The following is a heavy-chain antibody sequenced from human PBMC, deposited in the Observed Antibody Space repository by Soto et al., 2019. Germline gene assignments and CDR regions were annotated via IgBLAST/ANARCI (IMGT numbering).Heavy chain of an antibody. V-gene: IGHV4-4*02. CDR2: IYHSGST. Sequence: SETLSLTCTVSGGSISSSNWWSWVRQPPGKGLEWIGEIYHSGSTNYNPSLKSRVTISVDKSKNQFSLKLSSVTAADTAVYYCARNNWNDVRYFDYWGQGTLVTVS. CDR1: GGSISSSNW. J-gene: IGHJ4*02. CDR3: ARNNWNDVRYFDY. D-gene: IGHD1-20*01.